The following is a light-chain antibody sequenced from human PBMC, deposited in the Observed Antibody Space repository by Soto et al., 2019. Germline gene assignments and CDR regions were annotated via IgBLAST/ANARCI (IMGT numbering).Light chain of an antibody. CDR1: SSDVGGYNY. Sequence: QSALTQPASVSGSPGQSITISCTGPSSDVGGYNYVSWYQQHPDKAPKLMIYEVSNRPSGVSNRFSGSKSGNTASLTISGLQAEDEADYFCTSYTRSSTIVFGGGTKLTVL. J-gene: IGLJ3*02. CDR2: EVS. V-gene: IGLV2-14*01. CDR3: TSYTRSSTIV.